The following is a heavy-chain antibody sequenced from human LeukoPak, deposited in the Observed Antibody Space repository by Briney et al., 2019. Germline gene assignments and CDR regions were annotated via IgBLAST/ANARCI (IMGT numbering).Heavy chain of an antibody. Sequence: SGPTLVKPTQTLTLTCTFSGFSLSTSGVGVGWIRQPPGKALEWLALIYWDDDKRYSPSLKSRLTITKDTSKNQVVLKMTNMDPVEKATYYWAHLGYLSGGRWLVFDYWGQGTLVTVSS. D-gene: IGHD2-15*01. CDR2: IYWDDDK. CDR3: AHLGYLSGGRWLVFDY. J-gene: IGHJ4*02. CDR1: GFSLSTSGVG. V-gene: IGHV2-5*02.